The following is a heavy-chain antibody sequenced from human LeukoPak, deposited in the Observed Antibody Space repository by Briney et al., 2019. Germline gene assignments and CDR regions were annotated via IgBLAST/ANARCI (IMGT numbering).Heavy chain of an antibody. J-gene: IGHJ4*02. V-gene: IGHV3-74*01. D-gene: IGHD3-22*01. CDR1: RLTFNSNA. CDR2: INGDGSTT. Sequence: PGGSLRLSCVVSRLTFNSNAMYWVRQAPGKGLEWVSRINGDGSTTSYADSVKGGFTISRDNAKNTLYLQMSSLRAEDTAVYYCATGNYYDSRGYYTFGHWGQGTLVTVSS. CDR3: ATGNYYDSRGYYTFGH.